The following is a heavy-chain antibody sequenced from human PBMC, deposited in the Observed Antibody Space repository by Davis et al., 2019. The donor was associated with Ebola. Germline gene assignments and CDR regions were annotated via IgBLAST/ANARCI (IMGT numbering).Heavy chain of an antibody. CDR3: ARSGRFWPDV. CDR1: GGSFSGYY. Sequence: MPSETLSLTCAAYGGSFSGYYWSWIRQPPGKGLEWIGDINHSGSTNYNPSLKSRVTISVDTSKNQFSLKLSSVTAADTAVYYCARSGRFWPDVWGQGTTVTVSS. D-gene: IGHD3-3*01. J-gene: IGHJ6*02. V-gene: IGHV4-34*01. CDR2: INHSGST.